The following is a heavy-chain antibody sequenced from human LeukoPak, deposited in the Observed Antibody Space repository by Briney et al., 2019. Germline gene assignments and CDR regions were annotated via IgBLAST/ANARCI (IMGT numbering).Heavy chain of an antibody. CDR1: GFIFSNYG. CDR2: IWYDGSNK. CDR3: ARDLAMYYYDSSGCLDY. V-gene: IGHV3-33*01. J-gene: IGHJ4*02. Sequence: PGGSLRLSCAASGFIFSNYGMHWVRQAPGKGLEWVAVIWYDGSNKYYADSVKGRFTISRDNSKNTLHLQMSSLRAEDTAVYYCARDLAMYYYDSSGCLDYWGQGTLVTVSS. D-gene: IGHD3-22*01.